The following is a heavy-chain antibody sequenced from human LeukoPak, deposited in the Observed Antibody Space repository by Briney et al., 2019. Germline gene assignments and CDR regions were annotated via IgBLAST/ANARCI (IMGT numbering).Heavy chain of an antibody. J-gene: IGHJ4*02. CDR2: ISSSSTYM. CDR1: GFPFSGYS. V-gene: IGHV3-21*01. Sequence: PGGSLRLSCAASGFPFSGYSMNWVRQAPGKGLEWVSSISSSSTYMYYADSVKGRFTISRDNAKNSLYLQMNSLRAEDTAVYYCAEVARSGYWGQGTLVTVSS. CDR3: AEVARSGY. D-gene: IGHD5-12*01.